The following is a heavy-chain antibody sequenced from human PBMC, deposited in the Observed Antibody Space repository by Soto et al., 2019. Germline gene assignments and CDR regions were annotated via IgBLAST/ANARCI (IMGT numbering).Heavy chain of an antibody. CDR1: GASISSYY. V-gene: IGHV4-59*08. CDR2: IYYSGST. J-gene: IGHJ4*02. D-gene: IGHD6-13*01. Sequence: SETLSLTCTVSGASISSYYWSWIRQPPGKGLEWIGYIYYSGSTNYNPSLKSRVTISVDTSKNQFSLKLTSVTAADTAVYYCARRYGSSFEYWGQGTLVTVSS. CDR3: ARRYGSSFEY.